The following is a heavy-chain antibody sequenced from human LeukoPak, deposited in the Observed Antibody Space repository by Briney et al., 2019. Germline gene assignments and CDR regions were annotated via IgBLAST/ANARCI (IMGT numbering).Heavy chain of an antibody. CDR3: AKDGSRKLGYYDSNAFDI. J-gene: IGHJ3*02. CDR1: GFTFSSYA. CDR2: ISGSGGST. V-gene: IGHV3-23*01. D-gene: IGHD3-22*01. Sequence: GGSLRLSCAASGFTFSSYAMSWVRQAPGKGLEWVSAISGSGGSTYYADSVKGRFTISRDNSKNTLYLQMNSLRAEDTAVYYCAKDGSRKLGYYDSNAFDIWGQGTMVTVSS.